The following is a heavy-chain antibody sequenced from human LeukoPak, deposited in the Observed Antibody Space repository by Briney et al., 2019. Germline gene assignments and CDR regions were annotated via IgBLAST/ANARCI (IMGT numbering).Heavy chain of an antibody. V-gene: IGHV3-30*04. CDR1: GFAFSTYP. CDR3: ASRHYDFGYY. CDR2: ISYDGSNK. J-gene: IGHJ4*02. D-gene: IGHD4-17*01. Sequence: GRSLRLSCAASGFAFSTYPVHWVRQAPGKGLEWVAVISYDGSNKYYADSVKGRFTISRDNSKNTLYLQMNSLGAEDTAIYYCASRHYDFGYYWGQGTLVTVSS.